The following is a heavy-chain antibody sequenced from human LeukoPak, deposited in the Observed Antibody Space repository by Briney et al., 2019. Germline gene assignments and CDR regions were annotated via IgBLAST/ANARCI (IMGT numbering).Heavy chain of an antibody. Sequence: GGSLRLSCAASGFTFSSYEMNWVRQAPGKGLEWVSYISSSANTIYYADSVKGRFTIYRDNAKNSLYLQMNSLRAEDTAVYYCVRHRDFDYWGQGTLVTVSS. J-gene: IGHJ4*02. CDR1: GFTFSSYE. CDR2: ISSSANTI. V-gene: IGHV3-48*03. D-gene: IGHD5-24*01. CDR3: VRHRDFDY.